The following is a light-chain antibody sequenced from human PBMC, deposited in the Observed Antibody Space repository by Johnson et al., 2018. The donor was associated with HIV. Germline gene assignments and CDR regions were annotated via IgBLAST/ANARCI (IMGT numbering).Light chain of an antibody. CDR3: GTWDSSLSAGQV. CDR2: DNN. Sequence: QSVLTQPPSVSAAPGQKVTISCSGNRSNIGDNYVSWYQQLPGTAPKLLIYDNNKRPSGIPARFSGSKSGTSATLDIRGLQTGDEADYYCGTWDSSLSAGQVFGTGTKVTVL. J-gene: IGLJ1*01. CDR1: RSNIGDNY. V-gene: IGLV1-51*01.